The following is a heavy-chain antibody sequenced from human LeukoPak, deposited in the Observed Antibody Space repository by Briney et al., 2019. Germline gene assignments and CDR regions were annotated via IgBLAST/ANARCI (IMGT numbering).Heavy chain of an antibody. CDR1: GGTFSSYA. CDR2: IIPILGIA. CDR3: ARGQGGSGSYYMNGMDV. D-gene: IGHD3-10*01. V-gene: IGHV1-69*04. J-gene: IGHJ6*02. Sequence: SVKVYCKASGGTFSSYAISWVRQAPGQGLEWMGRIIPILGIANYAQKFQGRVTITADKSTSTAYMELSSLRSEDTAVYYCARGQGGSGSYYMNGMDVWGQGTTVTVSS.